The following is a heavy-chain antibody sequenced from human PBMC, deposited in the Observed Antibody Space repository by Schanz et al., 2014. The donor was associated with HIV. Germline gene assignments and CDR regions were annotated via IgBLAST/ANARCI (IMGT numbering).Heavy chain of an antibody. CDR2: VNPESGNT. CDR3: VRAASFHFDKEGYYRNWYFDF. J-gene: IGHJ2*01. Sequence: QVQLVQSGPEVKKPGASVRVSCETSGYTFSDYDINWVRQAPGQGLEWMGWVNPESGNTGMAETFLGRLSLTRFTSTGTAYMELDSLRSEDTAIYYCVRAASFHFDKEGYYRNWYFDFWGRGTLVAVSS. CDR1: GYTFSDYD. V-gene: IGHV1-8*02. D-gene: IGHD1-26*01.